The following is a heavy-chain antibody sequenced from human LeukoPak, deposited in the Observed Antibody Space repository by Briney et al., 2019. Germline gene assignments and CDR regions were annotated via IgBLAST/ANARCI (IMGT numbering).Heavy chain of an antibody. D-gene: IGHD3-3*01. CDR1: GFTLSSYA. CDR2: ISGNAGST. V-gene: IGHV3-23*01. CDR3: AKLSSDFWSGYSFDY. Sequence: GGSLRLSCAASGFTLSSYAMSWVRQAPGKGLEWVSLISGNAGSTYYADSVKGRFTISRDITKNTLYLQMNSLRAEDTAVYYCAKLSSDFWSGYSFDYWGQGTLVTVSS. J-gene: IGHJ4*02.